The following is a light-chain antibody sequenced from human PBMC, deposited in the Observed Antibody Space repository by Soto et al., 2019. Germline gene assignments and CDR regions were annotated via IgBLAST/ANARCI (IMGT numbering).Light chain of an antibody. CDR2: DAS. J-gene: IGKJ1*01. V-gene: IGKV3D-20*01. CDR1: QSVSSSY. Sequence: EVVMTQSPATLSVSPGERVTLSCGASQSVSSSYLAWYQQKPGLAPRLLIYDASSRATGIPARFSGSGSGTEFTLTISSLQSEDFAVYYCQQYSMWLWTFGQGTKVDIK. CDR3: QQYSMWLWT.